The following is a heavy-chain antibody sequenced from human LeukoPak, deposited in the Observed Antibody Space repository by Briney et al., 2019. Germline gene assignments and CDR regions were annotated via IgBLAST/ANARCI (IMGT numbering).Heavy chain of an antibody. D-gene: IGHD2-21*01. CDR3: AREVISIPSYFDS. CDR2: FYRGDTT. J-gene: IGHJ4*02. Sequence: GGSLRLSCAASGFIVSSSYMYWVRQAPGKGLEWVSFFYRGDTTYYAESVRGRFTISRDNSKNTLYLLMNSLIPEDTAVYYCAREVISIPSYFDSWGQGTLVTVSS. CDR1: GFIVSSSY. V-gene: IGHV3-53*01.